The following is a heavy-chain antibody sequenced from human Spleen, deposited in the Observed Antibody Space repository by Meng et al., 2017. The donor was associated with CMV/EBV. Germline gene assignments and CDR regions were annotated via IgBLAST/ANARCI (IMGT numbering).Heavy chain of an antibody. J-gene: IGHJ4*02. Sequence: ASVKVSCKASGGTFLTYAITWVRQAPGQGLEWMGWINPNSGDTSFADKFQGRVTMTWDTSISTVYMELNRLRSDDTAVYYCARVRWELLPLDYWGQGTLVTVSS. CDR2: INPNSGDT. CDR3: ARVRWELLPLDY. CDR1: GGTFLTYA. V-gene: IGHV1-2*07. D-gene: IGHD2-15*01.